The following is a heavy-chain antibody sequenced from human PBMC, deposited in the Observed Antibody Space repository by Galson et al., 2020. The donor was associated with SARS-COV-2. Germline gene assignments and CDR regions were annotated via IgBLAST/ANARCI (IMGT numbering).Heavy chain of an antibody. Sequence: SETLSLTCAVSGYSVSTTHYWGWVRLAPGKGLEWIGSIYPNGRTYYNPSLESRVTISVDTSRNQFSLTLASVTAADTAFYYCARQGVNMIVLVTVPGWFFDRWGRVTLVTVSS. CDR3: ARQGVNMIVLVTVPGWFFDR. J-gene: IGHJ2*01. V-gene: IGHV4-38-2*01. CDR2: IYPNGRT. CDR1: GYSVSTTHY. D-gene: IGHD2-21*02.